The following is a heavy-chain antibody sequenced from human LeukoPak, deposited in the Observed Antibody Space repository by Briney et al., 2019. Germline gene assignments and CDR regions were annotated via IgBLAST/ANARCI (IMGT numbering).Heavy chain of an antibody. CDR3: ARASQKYYDILTGYWFDY. D-gene: IGHD3-9*01. CDR1: GYTFTGYY. V-gene: IGHV1-2*02. Sequence: GASVTVSCKASGYTFTGYYMHWVRQAPGQGLEWMGWINPNSGGTNYAQKFQGRVTMTRDTSISTAYMELSRLRSDDTAVYYCARASQKYYDILTGYWFDYWGQGTLVTVPS. CDR2: INPNSGGT. J-gene: IGHJ4*02.